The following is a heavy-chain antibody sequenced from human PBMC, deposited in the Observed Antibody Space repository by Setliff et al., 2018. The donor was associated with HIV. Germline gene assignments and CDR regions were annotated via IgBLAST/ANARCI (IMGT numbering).Heavy chain of an antibody. V-gene: IGHV4-34*01. CDR1: GGSFSGYY. D-gene: IGHD3-10*01. CDR2: INHTGST. CDR3: ARVYYGSGSSDAFDI. J-gene: IGHJ3*02. Sequence: PSETLSLTCAVYGGSFSGYYWSWIRQPPGKGLEWIGEINHTGSTNCNPSLKSRVTMSVDTSMNQFSLKLSSVTAADTAVYYCARVYYGSGSSDAFDIWGQGTMVTVSS.